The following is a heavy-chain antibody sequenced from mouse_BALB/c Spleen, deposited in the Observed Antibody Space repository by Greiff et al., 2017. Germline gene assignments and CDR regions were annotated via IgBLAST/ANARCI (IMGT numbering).Heavy chain of an antibody. CDR1: GYSFTGYT. CDR2: INPYSGGT. V-gene: IGHV1-18*01. D-gene: IGHD2-4*01. Sequence: VQLKESGPELVKPGASMSISCKASGYSFTGYTMNWVKQSQGKNLEWIGLINPYSGGTSYNHKFKGKATLTVDKSSRTAYIELLNLTSEDSAVYYCARSGMITTGVMDYWGQGTSVTVSS. J-gene: IGHJ4*01. CDR3: ARSGMITTGVMDY.